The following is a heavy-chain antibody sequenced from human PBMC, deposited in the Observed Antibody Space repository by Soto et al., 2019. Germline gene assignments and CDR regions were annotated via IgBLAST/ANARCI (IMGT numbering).Heavy chain of an antibody. CDR1: GLTFSSNW. Sequence: EVQLVESGGGLVQPGGSLRLSCAASGLTFSSNWMSWVRQAPGRGLECVANIKQDGNEKYYVDYVKGRFTISRDNAKNSLYLQMTSLRAEDTAVYYCARVVGAPNWFDPWGQGTLVTVSS. J-gene: IGHJ5*02. D-gene: IGHD1-26*01. V-gene: IGHV3-7*04. CDR3: ARVVGAPNWFDP. CDR2: IKQDGNEK.